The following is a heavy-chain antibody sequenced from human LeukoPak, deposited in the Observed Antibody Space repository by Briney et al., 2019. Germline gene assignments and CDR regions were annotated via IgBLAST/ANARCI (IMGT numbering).Heavy chain of an antibody. V-gene: IGHV3-23*01. CDR3: AKDRGSSWPGLDY. CDR2: IGGSGGFIT. CDR1: GFTFSSHG. Sequence: GGSLRLSCAASGFTFSSHGMNWVRQAPGKGLEWVSGIGGSGGFITYYADSVKGRFTVSRDNSKNTLYLQMNSLRAEDTAVYYCAKDRGSSWPGLDYWGQGTLVTVSS. J-gene: IGHJ4*01. D-gene: IGHD6-13*01.